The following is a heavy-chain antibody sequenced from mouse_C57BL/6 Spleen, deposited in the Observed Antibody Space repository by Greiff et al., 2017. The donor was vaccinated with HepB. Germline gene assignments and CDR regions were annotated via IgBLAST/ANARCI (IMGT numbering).Heavy chain of an antibody. D-gene: IGHD2-3*01. CDR3: ARRGLLVYYFDY. V-gene: IGHV5-12*01. J-gene: IGHJ2*01. Sequence: EVQGVESGGGLVQPGGSLKLSCAASGFTFSDYYMYWVRQTPEKRLEWVAYISNGGGSTYYPDTVKGRFTISRDNAKNTLYLQMSRLKSEDTAMYYCARRGLLVYYFDYWGQGTTLTVSS. CDR2: ISNGGGST. CDR1: GFTFSDYY.